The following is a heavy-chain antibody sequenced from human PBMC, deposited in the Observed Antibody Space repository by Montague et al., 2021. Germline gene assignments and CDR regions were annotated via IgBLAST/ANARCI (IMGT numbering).Heavy chain of an antibody. CDR3: ARTSASRDH. Sequence: KDYAVSVKSRITINPDTSKNQISLQLNSVTPEDTAVYYCARTSASRDHWGQGTLVTVSS. D-gene: IGHD1-26*01. V-gene: IGHV6-1*01. CDR2: K. J-gene: IGHJ4*02.